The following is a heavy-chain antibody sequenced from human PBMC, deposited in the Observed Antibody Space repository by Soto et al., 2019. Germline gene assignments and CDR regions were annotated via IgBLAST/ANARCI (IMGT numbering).Heavy chain of an antibody. CDR1: GFTVSSNY. V-gene: IGHV3-53*02. D-gene: IGHD1-26*01. CDR2: IYSGGGT. Sequence: EVQLVETGGGLIQPGGSLTLSCAASGFTVSSNYMSWVRQAPGKGLEWVSVIYSGGGTDYADSVKGRFTISRDNSKNTLYLQMNSLRAGDTAVYYCARGRGMATIGYWGQGTLVTVSS. CDR3: ARGRGMATIGY. J-gene: IGHJ4*02.